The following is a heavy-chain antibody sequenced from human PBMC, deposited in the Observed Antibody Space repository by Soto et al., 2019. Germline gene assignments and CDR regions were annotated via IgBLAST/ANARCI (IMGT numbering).Heavy chain of an antibody. CDR1: VGPIRGYS. Sequence: LQGSAPGRVKPSGTRSPTAPAPVGPIRGYSGTGSRRPQGKGLEWIGNIHNSGSTNYKPSLKSRVTISVETSKNQFSLKLSSVTAADTAVYYCARETDSGSYYTFDIWGQGTMVTVSS. CDR2: IHNSGST. D-gene: IGHD1-26*01. CDR3: ARETDSGSYYTFDI. J-gene: IGHJ3*02. V-gene: IGHV4-59*01.